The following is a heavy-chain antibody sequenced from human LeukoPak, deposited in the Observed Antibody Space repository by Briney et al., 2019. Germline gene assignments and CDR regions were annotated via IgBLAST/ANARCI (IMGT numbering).Heavy chain of an antibody. D-gene: IGHD6-13*01. CDR1: GFTFSSYA. V-gene: IGHV3-48*04. CDR2: ISSSGSTI. J-gene: IGHJ5*02. CDR3: ARDRRSWYQDWFDP. Sequence: PGGSLRLSCAASGFTFSSYAMSWVRQAPGKGLEWVSYISSSGSTIYYADSVKGRFTISRDNAKNSLYLQMNSLRAEDTAVYYCARDRRSWYQDWFDPWGQGTLVTVSS.